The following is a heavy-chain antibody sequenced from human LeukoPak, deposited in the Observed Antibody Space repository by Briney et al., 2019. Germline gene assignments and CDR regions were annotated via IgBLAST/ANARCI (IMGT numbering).Heavy chain of an antibody. J-gene: IGHJ6*04. CDR1: GGSISSGGYS. CDR2: IYHSGST. CDR3: ARGTPDYYGSGSYYLAYGMDV. V-gene: IGHV4-30-2*01. Sequence: SQTLSLTCAVSGGSISSGGYSWSWIRQPPGTGLEWIGYIYHSGSTYYNPSLKSRVTISVDRPKNQFSLKLSSVTAADTAVYYCARGTPDYYGSGSYYLAYGMDVWGKGTTVTVSS. D-gene: IGHD3-10*01.